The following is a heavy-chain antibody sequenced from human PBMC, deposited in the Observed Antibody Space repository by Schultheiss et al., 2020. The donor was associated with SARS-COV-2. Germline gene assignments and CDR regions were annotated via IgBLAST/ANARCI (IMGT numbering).Heavy chain of an antibody. CDR1: GGTFSSYA. V-gene: IGHV1-69*10. J-gene: IGHJ6*02. D-gene: IGHD1-14*01. CDR2: ISGYNGNT. Sequence: SVKVSCKASGGTFSSYAISWVRQAPGQGLEWMGWISGYNGNTNYAQKFQGRVTITADKSTSTAYMELSSLRSEDTAVYYCARGRGALGTGVDVWGQGTTVTVSS. CDR3: ARGRGALGTGVDV.